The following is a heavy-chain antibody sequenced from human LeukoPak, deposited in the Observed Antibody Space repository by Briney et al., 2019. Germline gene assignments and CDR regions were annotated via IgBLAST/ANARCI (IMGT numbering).Heavy chain of an antibody. CDR2: IYYCGST. V-gene: IGHV4-59*01. Sequence: PSETLSLTCTVSGGSISSYYWSWIRQPPGKGLEWIGYIYYCGSTNYNPSLKSRVTISVDTSKNQFSLKLTSVTAADTAFYYCARVFNYGDDVNDAFDIWGQATMVTVSS. CDR3: ARVFNYGDDVNDAFDI. CDR1: GGSISSYY. D-gene: IGHD4-17*01. J-gene: IGHJ3*02.